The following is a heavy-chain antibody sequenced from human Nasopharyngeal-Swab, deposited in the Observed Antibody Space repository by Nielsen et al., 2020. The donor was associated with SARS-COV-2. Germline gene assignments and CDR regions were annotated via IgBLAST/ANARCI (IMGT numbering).Heavy chain of an antibody. CDR1: GFTFNNYN. Sequence: GESLKISCAVSGFTFNNYNFNWVRQAPGKGLERVSSISSSSSYIYYADSVKGRFTISRDNAKNSLYLQMNSLRAEDTAVYYCARDGLDYDFWSAYFMDVWGQGTTVTVSS. CDR2: ISSSSSYI. CDR3: ARDGLDYDFWSAYFMDV. D-gene: IGHD3-3*01. V-gene: IGHV3-21*01. J-gene: IGHJ6*02.